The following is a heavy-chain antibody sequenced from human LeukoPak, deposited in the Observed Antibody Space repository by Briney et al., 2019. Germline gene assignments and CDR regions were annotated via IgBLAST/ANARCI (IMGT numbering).Heavy chain of an antibody. V-gene: IGHV4-4*02. D-gene: IGHD3-3*01. J-gene: IGHJ3*02. CDR1: GGSISSSNW. CDR2: IYHSGST. CDR3: ARDHLRFRVLRFLDYYAFDI. Sequence: PSETLSLTCAVSGGSISSSNWWSWVRQPPGKGLEWIGEIYHSGSTNYNPSLKSRVTMSVDTSKNQFSLKLSSVTAADTAVYYCARDHLRFRVLRFLDYYAFDIWGQGTMVTVSS.